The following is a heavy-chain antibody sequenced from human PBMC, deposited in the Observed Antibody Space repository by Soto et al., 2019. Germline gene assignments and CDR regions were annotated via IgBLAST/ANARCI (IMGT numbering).Heavy chain of an antibody. CDR1: GGSFSGYY. Sequence: SETLSLTCAVYGGSFSGYYWSWIRQPPGKGLEWIGEINHSGSTNYNPPLKSRVTISVDTSKNQFSLKLSSVTAADTAVYYCASEAGTKGFGWFDPWGQGTLVTVSS. CDR3: ASEAGTKGFGWFDP. CDR2: INHSGST. D-gene: IGHD1-7*01. V-gene: IGHV4-34*01. J-gene: IGHJ5*02.